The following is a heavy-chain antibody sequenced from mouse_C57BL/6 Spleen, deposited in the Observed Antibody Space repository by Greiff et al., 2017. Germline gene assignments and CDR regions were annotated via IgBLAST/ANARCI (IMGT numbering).Heavy chain of an antibody. V-gene: IGHV5-17*01. D-gene: IGHD1-2*01. Sequence: EVKLMESGGGLVKPGGSLKLSCAASGFTFSDYGMHWVRQAPEKGLEWVAYISSGSSTLYYADTVKGRFTISRDNAKNTLFLQMTSLRSEDTAMYYCARHYGHFDYWGQGTTLTVSS. CDR1: GFTFSDYG. CDR3: ARHYGHFDY. CDR2: ISSGSSTL. J-gene: IGHJ2*01.